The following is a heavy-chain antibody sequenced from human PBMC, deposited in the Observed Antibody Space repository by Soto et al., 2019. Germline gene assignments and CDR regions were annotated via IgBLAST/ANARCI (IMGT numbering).Heavy chain of an antibody. Sequence: SGPTLVNPTQTLTLTCTFSGFSLSTSGMCVSWIRQPPGKALEWLARIDWDDDKYYSTSLKTRLTISKDTSKNQVVLTMTNMDPVDTATYYCARVGDCSGPYVSRLGYMDVWGKGTTVTVYS. CDR3: ARVGDCSGPYVSRLGYMDV. V-gene: IGHV2-70*11. J-gene: IGHJ6*03. CDR2: IDWDDDK. D-gene: IGHD2-15*01. CDR1: GFSLSTSGMC.